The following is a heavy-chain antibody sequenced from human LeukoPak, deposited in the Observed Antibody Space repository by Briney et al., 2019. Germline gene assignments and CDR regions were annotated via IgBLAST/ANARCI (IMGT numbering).Heavy chain of an antibody. D-gene: IGHD3-9*01. CDR1: GYTFTSYD. Sequence: ASLKVSCKASGYTFTSYDINCVRQATGQGLEWMGWMNPNSGNTGYAQKFQGRVTMTRNTYISTAYMELSSLRSEDTAVYYCARGILTGYYPYGMDVWGQGTTVTVSS. CDR3: ARGILTGYYPYGMDV. J-gene: IGHJ6*02. CDR2: MNPNSGNT. V-gene: IGHV1-8*01.